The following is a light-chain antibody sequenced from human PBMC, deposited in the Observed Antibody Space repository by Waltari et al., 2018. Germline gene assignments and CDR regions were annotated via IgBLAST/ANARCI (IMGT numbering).Light chain of an antibody. CDR1: RTAVVSYNY. V-gene: IGLV2-23*02. CDR3: CSYAGRSTWV. J-gene: IGLJ3*02. Sequence: QSALTQPASVSGSTGQPIPISCTGARTAVVSYNYVSWYQQIPGKAPKVIIYDVTKRPSGVSNRFSGSKSGNSASLSISGLQAEDEAHYYCCSYAGRSTWVFGGGTKVTVL. CDR2: DVT.